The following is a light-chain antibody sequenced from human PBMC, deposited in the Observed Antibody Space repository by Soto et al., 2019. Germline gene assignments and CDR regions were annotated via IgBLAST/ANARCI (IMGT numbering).Light chain of an antibody. CDR3: ISYTGSSTSYV. J-gene: IGLJ1*01. CDR2: EVT. CDR1: SSDVGSYNH. Sequence: QSVLTQPASVSGSPGQSITISCSGTSSDVGSYNHVAWYQQFPGKTPKLIIYEVTYRPSGVSHRFSASKSGNTASLTISGLQAEDEADYYCISYTGSSTSYVFGTWTKLTVL. V-gene: IGLV2-14*01.